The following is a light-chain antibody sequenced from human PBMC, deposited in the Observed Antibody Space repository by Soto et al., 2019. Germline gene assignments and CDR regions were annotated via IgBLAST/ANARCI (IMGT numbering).Light chain of an antibody. CDR3: QSYEYSNPYV. CDR2: EDN. CDR1: SGSIASNY. Sequence: NFMLTQPHSVSESPGKTVTISCTRSSGSIASNYVQWYQQRPGSAPTTVIYEDNQRPSGVPDRFSGSIDSSSNSASLTISGLKTEDEADYYCQSYEYSNPYVFGTGTKLTVL. V-gene: IGLV6-57*04. J-gene: IGLJ1*01.